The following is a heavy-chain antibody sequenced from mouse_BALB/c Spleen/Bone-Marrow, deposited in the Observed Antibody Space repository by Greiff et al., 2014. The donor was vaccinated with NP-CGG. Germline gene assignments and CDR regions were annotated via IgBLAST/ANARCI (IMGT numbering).Heavy chain of an antibody. CDR2: ISDGGGYT. Sequence: EVQLVESGGGLVKPGGSLKLSCAASGFTFSDYYMYWVRQTPEKRLEWVATISDGGGYTYYPDSVWGRFTISRDNAKNNLYLQMSSLKSEDTAMYYCARSGERLGAMDYWGQGTSVTVFS. CDR1: GFTFSDYY. J-gene: IGHJ4*01. CDR3: ARSGERLGAMDY. V-gene: IGHV5-4*02. D-gene: IGHD3-1*01.